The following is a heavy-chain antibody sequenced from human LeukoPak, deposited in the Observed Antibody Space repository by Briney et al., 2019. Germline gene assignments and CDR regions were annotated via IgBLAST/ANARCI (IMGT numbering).Heavy chain of an antibody. CDR2: IYSGGST. D-gene: IGHD6-6*01. CDR3: ARGIAARLSYFDY. J-gene: IGHJ4*02. V-gene: IGHV3-66*01. CDR1: GFTVSSNY. Sequence: GGSLRLSCAASGFTVSSNYMSWVRQAPGKGLEWVSVIYSGGSTYYADSVKGRLTISRDNSKNTLYLQMNSLRAEDTAVYYCARGIAARLSYFDYWGQGTLVTVSS.